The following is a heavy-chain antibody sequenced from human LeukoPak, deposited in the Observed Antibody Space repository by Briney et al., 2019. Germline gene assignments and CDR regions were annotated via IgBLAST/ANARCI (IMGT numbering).Heavy chain of an antibody. J-gene: IGHJ6*02. CDR1: TYTFSGYY. Sequence: ASVKVSCKASTYTFSGYYMNWVRRAPGQGLEWMGWISPDGGDTNYAQKFQGRVTMTRDTSISTAYMELTSLRSDDTAVYYCARRYFDWPSMDVWGQGTTVTVSS. D-gene: IGHD3-9*01. CDR2: ISPDGGDT. V-gene: IGHV1-2*02. CDR3: ARRYFDWPSMDV.